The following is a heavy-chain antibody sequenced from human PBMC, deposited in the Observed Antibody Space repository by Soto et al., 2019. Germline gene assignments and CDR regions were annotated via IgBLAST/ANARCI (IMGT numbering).Heavy chain of an antibody. Sequence: SETLSLTCAVYGGSFSGYYWSWIRQPPGKGLEWIGEINHSGSTNYNPSLKSRVTISVDTSKNQFSLKVSSVTAADTAVYYCARDWVLDYWGQGTLVTVPS. CDR3: ARDWVLDY. CDR2: INHSGST. J-gene: IGHJ4*02. CDR1: GGSFSGYY. V-gene: IGHV4-34*01. D-gene: IGHD3-10*01.